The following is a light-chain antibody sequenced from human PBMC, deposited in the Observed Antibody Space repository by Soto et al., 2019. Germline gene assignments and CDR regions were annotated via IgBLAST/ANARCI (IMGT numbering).Light chain of an antibody. CDR3: APWDDSLNGPV. CDR2: SND. J-gene: IGLJ3*02. Sequence: QAVVTQPPSASGTPGQRVTISCSGSSSNIGSNSVNWYQQLPGMAPRLLIYSNDQRPSGVPDRFSGSKSGTSASLAISGLLSEDEGSYYCAPWDDSLNGPVFGGGTKVTVL. V-gene: IGLV1-44*01. CDR1: SSNIGSNS.